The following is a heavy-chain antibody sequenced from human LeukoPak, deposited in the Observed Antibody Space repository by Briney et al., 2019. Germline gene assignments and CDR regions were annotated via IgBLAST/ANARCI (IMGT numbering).Heavy chain of an antibody. Sequence: SETLSLTCTVSGGSISSYYWSWIRQPPGKGLEWIGYIYYSGSTNYNPSLKSRVTISVDTSKNQSSLKLSSVTAADTAVYYCARGGGLWFGELLPYYFDYWGQGTLVTVSS. CDR1: GGSISSYY. CDR3: ARGGGLWFGELLPYYFDY. D-gene: IGHD3-10*01. J-gene: IGHJ4*02. CDR2: IYYSGST. V-gene: IGHV4-59*01.